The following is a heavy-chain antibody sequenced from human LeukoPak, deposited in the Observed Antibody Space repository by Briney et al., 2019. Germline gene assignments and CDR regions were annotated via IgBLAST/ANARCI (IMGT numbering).Heavy chain of an antibody. CDR3: ARVGHTSGWDFDY. Sequence: ASVKVPCKASGYTFTGHYIHWVRQAPGQGLEWMGFINPNSGGTNYAQKFQGRVTMTRDTSITTAYMELRRVTSDDTAVYYCARVGHTSGWDFDYWGQGTLATVSS. V-gene: IGHV1-2*02. D-gene: IGHD6-19*01. J-gene: IGHJ4*02. CDR2: INPNSGGT. CDR1: GYTFTGHY.